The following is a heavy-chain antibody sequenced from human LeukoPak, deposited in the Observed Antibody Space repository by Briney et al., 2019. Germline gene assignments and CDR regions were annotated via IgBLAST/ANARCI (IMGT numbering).Heavy chain of an antibody. D-gene: IGHD4-17*01. CDR3: ARGTMVTSSGYFQH. V-gene: IGHV4-61*02. CDR1: GGSVSSGSYY. CDR2: IYTSGST. Sequence: SQTLSLTCTVSGGSVSSGSYYWSWIRQPAGKGLEWIGRIYTSGSTNYNPSLKSRVTISVDTSKNQFSLKLNSVTAADTAVYYCARGTMVTSSGYFQHWGQGTLVNVSS. J-gene: IGHJ1*01.